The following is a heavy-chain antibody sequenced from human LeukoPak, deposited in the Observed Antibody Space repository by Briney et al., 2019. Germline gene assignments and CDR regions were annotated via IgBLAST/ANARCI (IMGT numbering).Heavy chain of an antibody. CDR3: ARRPDGYAYGLDY. CDR2: ISSGDSTV. D-gene: IGHD5-18*01. Sequence: GGSLSLSCSASGFTFSDYYMSWVRQTPGKGLEWLSYISSGDSTVYYADAVKGRFTVSRDNAKNSLYLQMSSLRPEDTAVYYCARRPDGYAYGLDYWGQGTLVTVSS. J-gene: IGHJ4*02. CDR1: GFTFSDYY. V-gene: IGHV3-11*01.